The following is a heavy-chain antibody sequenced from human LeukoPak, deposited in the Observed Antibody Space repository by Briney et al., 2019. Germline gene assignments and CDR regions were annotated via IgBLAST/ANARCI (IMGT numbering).Heavy chain of an antibody. CDR1: GYSFTSCG. Sequence: GSSVTVSCKASGYSFTSCGFSWVRQPPGQGREWMGWINAYNGNTNYAQKLQRSVTMTPDTSTSTAYLELRSLRSHGTAVYYSASVAGLKTTVTSRHYYYHMDVWGKGTTVTVSS. CDR3: ASVAGLKTTVTSRHYYYHMDV. CDR2: INAYNGNT. J-gene: IGHJ6*03. V-gene: IGHV1-18*01. D-gene: IGHD4-17*01.